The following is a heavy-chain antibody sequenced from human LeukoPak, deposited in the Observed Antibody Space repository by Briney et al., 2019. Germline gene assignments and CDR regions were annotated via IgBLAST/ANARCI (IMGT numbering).Heavy chain of an antibody. V-gene: IGHV4-59*08. CDR2: IYYRGST. J-gene: IGHJ5*02. Sequence: SETLSLTCTVSGGSISSYYWSWIRQPPGKGLEWIGYIYYRGSTNYNPSLKSRVTISVDTSKNQFSLKLSSVTAADTAVYYCARLDRSAWFDPWGQGTLVTVSS. CDR1: GGSISSYY. CDR3: ARLDRSAWFDP.